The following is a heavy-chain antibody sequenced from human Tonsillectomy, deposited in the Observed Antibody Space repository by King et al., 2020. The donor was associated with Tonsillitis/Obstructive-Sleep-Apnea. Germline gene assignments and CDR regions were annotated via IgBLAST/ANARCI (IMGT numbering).Heavy chain of an antibody. Sequence: VTLKESGPVLVKPTETLTLTCTVSGFSLSNARMGVSWIRQPPGKALEWLAHIFSNDEKLYSTSLKSRLTISKDTSKSQVVLTMTNMDPVDTATYYCARITSFCSGGSCFIYYYYMDVWGKGTTVTVSS. CDR2: IFSNDEK. V-gene: IGHV2-26*01. CDR3: ARITSFCSGGSCFIYYYYMDV. J-gene: IGHJ6*03. D-gene: IGHD2-15*01. CDR1: GFSLSNARMG.